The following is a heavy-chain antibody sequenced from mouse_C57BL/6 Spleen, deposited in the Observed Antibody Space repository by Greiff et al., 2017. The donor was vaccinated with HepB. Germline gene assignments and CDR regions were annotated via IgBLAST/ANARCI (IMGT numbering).Heavy chain of an antibody. CDR2: INPNNGGT. V-gene: IGHV1-26*01. CDR1: GYTFTDYY. J-gene: IGHJ4*01. CDR3: SCIRAMDY. Sequence: EVQLQQSGPELVKPGASVKISCKASGYTFTDYYMNWVKQSHGKSLEWIGDINPNNGGTSYNQKFKGKATLTVDKSSSTAYMELRSLTSEDSAVYYCSCIRAMDYWGQGTSVTVSS. D-gene: IGHD1-1*01.